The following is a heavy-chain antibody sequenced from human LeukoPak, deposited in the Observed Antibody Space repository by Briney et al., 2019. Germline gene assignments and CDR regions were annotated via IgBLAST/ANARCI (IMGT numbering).Heavy chain of an antibody. CDR2: IYYSGST. D-gene: IGHD3-22*01. V-gene: IGHV4-31*03. CDR1: GGSISSGGYY. CDR3: VRSYYYDSSGYYRMGDYFDY. Sequence: PSETLSLTCTVSGGSISSGGYYWSWIRQHPGKGLEWIGYIYYSGSTYYNPSLKSRVTISVDTSRNQFSLKLSSVTAADTAVYYCVRSYYYDSSGYYRMGDYFDYWGQGTLVTVSS. J-gene: IGHJ4*02.